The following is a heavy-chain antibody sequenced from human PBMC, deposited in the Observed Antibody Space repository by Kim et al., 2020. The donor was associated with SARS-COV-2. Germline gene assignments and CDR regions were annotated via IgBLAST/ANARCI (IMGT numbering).Heavy chain of an antibody. Sequence: GESLKISCKGSGYSFTSYWIGWVRQMPGKGLEWMGIIYPGDSDTRYSPSFQGQGTISADKSISTAYLQWSSLKASDTAMYYWSRRCSTTQKGDWFDPWGQGTLVTVSS. J-gene: IGHJ5*02. D-gene: IGHD2-2*01. CDR3: SRRCSTTQKGDWFDP. CDR1: GYSFTSYW. V-gene: IGHV5-51*01. CDR2: IYPGDSDT.